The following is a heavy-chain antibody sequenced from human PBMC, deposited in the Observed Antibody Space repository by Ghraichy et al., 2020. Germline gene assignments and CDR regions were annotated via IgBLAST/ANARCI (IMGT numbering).Heavy chain of an antibody. J-gene: IGHJ5*02. V-gene: IGHV4-34*01. CDR3: ASTHITMVRGTVRRYNWFDP. CDR1: GGSFSGYY. D-gene: IGHD3-10*01. Sequence: SQTLSLTCAVYGGSFSGYYWSWIRQPPGKGLEWIGEINHSGSTNYNPSLKSRVTISVDTSKNQFSLKLSSVTAADTAVYYCASTHITMVRGTVRRYNWFDPWGQGTLVTVSS. CDR2: INHSGST.